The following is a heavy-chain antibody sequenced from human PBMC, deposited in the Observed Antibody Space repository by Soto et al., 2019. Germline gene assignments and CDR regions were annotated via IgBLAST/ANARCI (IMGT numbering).Heavy chain of an antibody. Sequence: ASVKVSCKASGGTFSTFGISWVRQAPGQGLEWMGGIIPLFGTARYSQKFEDRITITADESTNTVYMDLRSLTSEDTAIYYCAKSAPMDAGDKYYYDFWGQGALVTVS. CDR2: IIPLFGTA. CDR3: AKSAPMDAGDKYYYDF. V-gene: IGHV1-69*13. CDR1: GGTFSTFG. D-gene: IGHD4-17*01. J-gene: IGHJ4*02.